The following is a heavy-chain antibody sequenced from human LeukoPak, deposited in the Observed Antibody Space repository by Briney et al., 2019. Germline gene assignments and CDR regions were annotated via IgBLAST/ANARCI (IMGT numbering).Heavy chain of an antibody. CDR1: GFTFSSYA. CDR3: ARGVVPGPGYGMDV. CDR2: ISYDGSNK. J-gene: IGHJ6*02. Sequence: GRSLRLSCAAAGFTFSSYAIHWVRQAPSKGLEWEAVISYDGSNKYYADSVKGRFTISRDNSKNTLDLQMNSLRAEDTAVYYCARGVVPGPGYGMDVWGQGTTVTVSS. D-gene: IGHD2-2*01. V-gene: IGHV3-30-3*01.